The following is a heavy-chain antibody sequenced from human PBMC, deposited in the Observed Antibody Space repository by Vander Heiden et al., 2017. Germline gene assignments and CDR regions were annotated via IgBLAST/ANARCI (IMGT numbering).Heavy chain of an antibody. CDR2: INRDSTTI. CDR3: FAGYNDIDY. CDR1: GFIFDNYY. J-gene: IGHJ4*02. D-gene: IGHD5-12*01. Sequence: QVQLVESGGGLVKPGGPLSISCAASGFIFDNYYMSWIRLAPGKGLEWVSYINRDSTTIYYTDSVQGRFTISRDNAKNSLYLQMNNLGVEDTAVYYCFAGYNDIDYWGQGTLVTVSS. V-gene: IGHV3-11*01.